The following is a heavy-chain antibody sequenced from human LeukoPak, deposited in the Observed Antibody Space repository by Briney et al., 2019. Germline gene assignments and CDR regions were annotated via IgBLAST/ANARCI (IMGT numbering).Heavy chain of an antibody. CDR2: ISAYKGNT. Sequence: GASVKVSCKASGYTFTSYGISWVRQAPGQGLEWMGWISAYKGNTNYAQKLQGRVTMTTDTSTSTAYMELRSLRSDDTAVYYCARSPLRNFDWLFQDYYYYYMDVWGKGTTVTVSS. D-gene: IGHD3-9*01. V-gene: IGHV1-18*01. CDR1: GYTFTSYG. J-gene: IGHJ6*03. CDR3: ARSPLRNFDWLFQDYYYYYMDV.